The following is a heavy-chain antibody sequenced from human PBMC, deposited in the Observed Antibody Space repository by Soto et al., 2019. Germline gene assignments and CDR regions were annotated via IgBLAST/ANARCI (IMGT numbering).Heavy chain of an antibody. Sequence: GSLRLSCAASGFTFSSYAMSWVRQAPGKGLEWVSAISGSGGSTYYADSVKGRFTISRDNSKNTLYLQMNSLRAEDTAVYYCAKDHSSSGWTPPSNWGQGTLVTVS. CDR2: ISGSGGST. CDR3: AKDHSSSGWTPPSN. CDR1: GFTFSSYA. D-gene: IGHD6-19*01. V-gene: IGHV3-23*01. J-gene: IGHJ4*02.